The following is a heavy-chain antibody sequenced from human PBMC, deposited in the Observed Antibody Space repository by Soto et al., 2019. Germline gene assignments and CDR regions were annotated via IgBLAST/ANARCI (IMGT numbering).Heavy chain of an antibody. Sequence: PSETLSLTCTVSGGSISSYYWSWIRQPPGKGLEWIGYIYYSGSTNYNPSLKSRVTISVDTSKNQFSLKLSSATAADTAVYYCAQGGVTDVFDYWGQGTLVTVSS. J-gene: IGHJ4*02. V-gene: IGHV4-59*08. CDR1: GGSISSYY. CDR2: IYYSGST. CDR3: AQGGVTDVFDY. D-gene: IGHD3-16*01.